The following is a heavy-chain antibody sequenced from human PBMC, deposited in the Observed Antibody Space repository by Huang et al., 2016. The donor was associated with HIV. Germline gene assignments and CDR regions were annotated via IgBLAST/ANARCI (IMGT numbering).Heavy chain of an antibody. CDR3: ARDRGAVAGTSPGY. CDR2: SRAYNGHT. J-gene: IGHJ4*02. CDR1: GYTFTSYG. D-gene: IGHD6-19*01. V-gene: IGHV1-18*01. Sequence: QVQLVQSGAEVKKPGASVKVSCKASGYTFTSYGISWVRQAPGQGLEWMGWSRAYNGHTNYAQTLQGRVTRTTETSTSTAYMELRSLRSDDTAVYYCARDRGAVAGTSPGYWGQGTLVTVSS.